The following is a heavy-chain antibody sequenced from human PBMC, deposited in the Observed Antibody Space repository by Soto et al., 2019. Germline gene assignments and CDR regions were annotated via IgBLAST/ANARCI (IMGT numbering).Heavy chain of an antibody. J-gene: IGHJ5*02. V-gene: IGHV4-31*03. D-gene: IGHD3-10*01. CDR2: IYYSGST. CDR3: ARVGFYGSGNYRTWGFDP. Sequence: QVQLQESGPGLVKPSQTLSLTCTVSGGSISSGGYYWSWIRQHPGKGPEWIGYIYYSGSTYYNPYIKSRVTISVDTTKNQFYLRLSSVTDADTAVYFGARVGFYGSGNYRTWGFDPWGQGTLVTVSS. CDR1: GGSISSGGYY.